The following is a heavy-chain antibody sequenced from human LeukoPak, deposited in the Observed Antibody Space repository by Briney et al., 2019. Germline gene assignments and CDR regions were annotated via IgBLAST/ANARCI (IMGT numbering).Heavy chain of an antibody. CDR2: INSGGST. CDR3: AKEKGSSGLFDY. V-gene: IGHV3-23*01. Sequence: GGSLRLSCAASGFTFSNYAMTWVRQAPGKGLEWVSAINSGGSTNYADSVKGRFTISRDNSRNTLYLQMNSLRAADTAIYYCAKEKGSSGLFDYWGQGTLVTVSS. CDR1: GFTFSNYA. D-gene: IGHD6-19*01. J-gene: IGHJ4*02.